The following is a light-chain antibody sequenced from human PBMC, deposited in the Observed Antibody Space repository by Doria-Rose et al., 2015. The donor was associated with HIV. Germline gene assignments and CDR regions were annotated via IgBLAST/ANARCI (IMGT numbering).Light chain of an antibody. CDR2: AAS. Sequence: MTQSPSSLSASVGDRVTITCRASQSTGSFLNWYQQKPGKAPKLLIYAASPLQNGVPSRFSGGGSGTDFTLTISSLQPEDFATYFRQQSYSTPLTLGGGTKVEVK. CDR1: QSTGSF. V-gene: IGKV1-39*01. J-gene: IGKJ4*01. CDR3: QQSYSTPLT.